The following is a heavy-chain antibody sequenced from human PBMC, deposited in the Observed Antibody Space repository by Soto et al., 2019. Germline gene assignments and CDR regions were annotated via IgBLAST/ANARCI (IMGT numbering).Heavy chain of an antibody. Sequence: SETLSLTCAVYGGSFSGYHWSWIRQPPGKGLEWIGEINHRGSTNYNPSLKSRVTISIDTSKNQFSLKLSSVTAADTAVYYCAREDVIAYFYGMDVWGQGTTVTVS. D-gene: IGHD3-10*01. J-gene: IGHJ6*02. CDR1: GGSFSGYH. V-gene: IGHV4-34*01. CDR3: AREDVIAYFYGMDV. CDR2: INHRGST.